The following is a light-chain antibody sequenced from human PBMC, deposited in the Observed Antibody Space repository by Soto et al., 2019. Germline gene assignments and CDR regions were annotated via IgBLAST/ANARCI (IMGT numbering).Light chain of an antibody. CDR1: QSVSSN. CDR3: QQYNNWPQT. V-gene: IGKV3-15*01. CDR2: GAS. J-gene: IGKJ1*01. Sequence: IVLTQSPGTLSLSPGESATLSCRASQSVSSNLAWYQQKPGQAPRLLIYGASTRATGIPARFSGSGSGTEFTLAISSLQSEDFAVYYCQQYNNWPQTFGQGTKVDI.